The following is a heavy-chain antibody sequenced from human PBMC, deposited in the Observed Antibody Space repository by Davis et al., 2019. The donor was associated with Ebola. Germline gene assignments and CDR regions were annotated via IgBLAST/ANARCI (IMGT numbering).Heavy chain of an antibody. D-gene: IGHD4-23*01. CDR2: IYYSGST. CDR1: GGSISSGGYY. V-gene: IGHV4-31*03. CDR3: ARADRGSTVVRDNWFDP. J-gene: IGHJ5*02. Sequence: PSETLSLTCTVSGGSISSGGYYWSWIRQHPGKGLEWIGYIYYSGSTYYNPSLKSRVTISVDTSKNQFSLKLSSVTAADTAVYYCARADRGSTVVRDNWFDPWGQGTLVTVSS.